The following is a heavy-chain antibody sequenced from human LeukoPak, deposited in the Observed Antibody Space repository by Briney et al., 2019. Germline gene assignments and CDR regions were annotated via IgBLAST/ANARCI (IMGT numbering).Heavy chain of an antibody. CDR2: ITPSGGST. J-gene: IGHJ4*02. CDR3: ARAPHYHGSGLYYFDY. Sequence: GGSLRLSCAASGFTFSDYYMHWVRKAPGKGLEYVSAITPSGGSTYYANSVKGRFTMSRDNSKSTLYLQMGSLRTEDMAVYFCARAPHYHGSGLYYFDYWGQGTLVTVSS. CDR1: GFTFSDYY. D-gene: IGHD3-10*01. V-gene: IGHV3-64*01.